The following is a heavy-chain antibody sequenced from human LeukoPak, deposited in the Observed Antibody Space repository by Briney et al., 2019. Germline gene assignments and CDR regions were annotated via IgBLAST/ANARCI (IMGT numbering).Heavy chain of an antibody. CDR1: GYTFTSYG. CDR3: ARVITLLGYCSGGSCRGGDDY. J-gene: IGHJ4*02. V-gene: IGHV1-18*04. CDR2: ISAYNGNT. D-gene: IGHD2-15*01. Sequence: ASVKVSCKASGYTFTSYGISWVRQAPGQGLGWMGWISAYNGNTNYAQKLQGRVTMTTDTSTSTAYMELRSLRSDDTAVYYCARVITLLGYCSGGSCRGGDDYWGQGTLVTVSS.